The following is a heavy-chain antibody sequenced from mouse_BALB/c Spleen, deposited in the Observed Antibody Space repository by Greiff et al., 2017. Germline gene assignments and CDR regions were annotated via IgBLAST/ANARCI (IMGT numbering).Heavy chain of an antibody. D-gene: IGHD4-1*01. V-gene: IGHV5-17*02. Sequence: EVKLVESGGGLVQPGGSRKLSCAASGFTFSSFGMHWVRQAPEKGLEWVAYISSGSSTIYYADTVKGRFTISRDNPKNTLFLQMTSLRSEDTAMYYCARFNWDEAYWGQGTLVTVSA. CDR2: ISSGSSTI. CDR3: ARFNWDEAY. CDR1: GFTFSSFG. J-gene: IGHJ3*01.